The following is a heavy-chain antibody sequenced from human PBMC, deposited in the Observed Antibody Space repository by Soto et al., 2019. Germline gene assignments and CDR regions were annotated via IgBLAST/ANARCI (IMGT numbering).Heavy chain of an antibody. Sequence: GGSLRLSCTASGFTFGDYAMSWFRQAPGKGLEWVGFIRSKAYGGTTEYAASVKGRFTISRDDSKSIAYLQMNSLKTEDTAVYYCTTVPIVGATTPTFDYWGQGTLVTVS. D-gene: IGHD1-26*01. V-gene: IGHV3-49*03. CDR1: GFTFGDYA. CDR3: TTVPIVGATTPTFDY. J-gene: IGHJ4*02. CDR2: IRSKAYGGTT.